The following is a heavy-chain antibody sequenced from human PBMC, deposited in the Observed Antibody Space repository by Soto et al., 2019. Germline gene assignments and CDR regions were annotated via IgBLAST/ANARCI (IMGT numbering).Heavy chain of an antibody. CDR1: GFTFSSYA. CDR2: ISGSGGST. J-gene: IGHJ3*02. V-gene: IGHV3-23*01. CDR3: AKDRVLRVLEWLDAFDI. D-gene: IGHD3-3*01. Sequence: GGSLRLSCAASGFTFSSYAMSWVRQAPGKGLEWVSAISGSGGSTYYADSVKGRFTIARDNSKNTLYLQMNSLRAEDTAVDYCAKDRVLRVLEWLDAFDIWGQGTMVTVSS.